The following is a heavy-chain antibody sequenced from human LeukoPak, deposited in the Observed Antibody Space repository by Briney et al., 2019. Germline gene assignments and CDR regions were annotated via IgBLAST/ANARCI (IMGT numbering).Heavy chain of an antibody. CDR1: GFIVSSNY. CDR2: IYSGGST. Sequence: GGSLRLSCAASGFIVSSNYMSWVRQAPGKGLEWVSVIYSGGSTYYADSVKGRFTISRHDSKNTLYLQMNSLRDEDTATYYCAKEVYCGRDCYNPGYGVDVWGQGTTVTVSS. J-gene: IGHJ6*02. V-gene: IGHV3-53*01. CDR3: AKEVYCGRDCYNPGYGVDV. D-gene: IGHD2-21*02.